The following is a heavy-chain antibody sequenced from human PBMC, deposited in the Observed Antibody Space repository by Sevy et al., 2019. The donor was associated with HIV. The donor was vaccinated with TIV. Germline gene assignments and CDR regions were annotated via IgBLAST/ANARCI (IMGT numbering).Heavy chain of an antibody. CDR1: GFTFSSYS. CDR3: ARVGYCSSTSCYRPETYYYYYMDV. D-gene: IGHD2-2*01. J-gene: IGHJ6*03. CDR2: ISSSSSTI. V-gene: IGHV3-48*01. Sequence: GGSLRLSCAASGFTFSSYSMNWVRQAPGKGLEWVSYISSSSSTIYYADSVKDRFTISRDNAKNSLYLQMNSLRAEDTAVYYCARVGYCSSTSCYRPETYYYYYMDVWGKGTTVTVSS.